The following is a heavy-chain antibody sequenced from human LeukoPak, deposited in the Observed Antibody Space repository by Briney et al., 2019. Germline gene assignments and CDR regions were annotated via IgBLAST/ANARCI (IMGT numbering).Heavy chain of an antibody. CDR1: GFTVSSNY. Sequence: GGSLRLSCAASGFTVSSNYMNWVRQAPGKELEWVSVIYRGGNTYYADSVKGRFTISRDNSKNTLYLQMNSLRAEDTAVYYCARLWFGELAFDYWGQGTLVTVSS. V-gene: IGHV3-66*01. CDR3: ARLWFGELAFDY. D-gene: IGHD3-10*01. J-gene: IGHJ4*02. CDR2: IYRGGNT.